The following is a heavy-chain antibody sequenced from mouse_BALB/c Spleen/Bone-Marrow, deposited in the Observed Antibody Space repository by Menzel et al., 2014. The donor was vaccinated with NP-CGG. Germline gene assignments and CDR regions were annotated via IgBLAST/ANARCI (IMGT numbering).Heavy chain of an antibody. CDR2: IDPYNGAT. D-gene: IGHD3-1*01. J-gene: IGHJ4*01. V-gene: IGHV1S135*01. CDR1: SYSFTDYD. Sequence: LVESGPELVKPGAPVKVSCQASSYSFTDYDIYWAKQSHGKSLEWIGYIDPYNGATNYNQKFKGQATLTVDKSSSTAFMHLNSLTSADSAVYYCSRAQGYAMDYWGQGTSVTVSS. CDR3: SRAQGYAMDY.